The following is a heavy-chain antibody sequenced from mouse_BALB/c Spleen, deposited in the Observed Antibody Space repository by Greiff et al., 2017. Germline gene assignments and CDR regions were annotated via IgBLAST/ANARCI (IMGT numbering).Heavy chain of an antibody. CDR3: ARLRRYAMDY. V-gene: IGHV1S81*02. D-gene: IGHD2-12*01. CDR1: GYTFTSYW. J-gene: IGHJ4*01. CDR2: INPSNGRT. Sequence: QVQLQQPGAELVKPGASVKLSCKASGYTFTSYWMHWVKQRPGQGLEWIGEINPSNGRTNYNEKFKSKATLTVDKSSSTAYMQLSSLTSEDSAVYYCARLRRYAMDYWGQGTSVTVSS.